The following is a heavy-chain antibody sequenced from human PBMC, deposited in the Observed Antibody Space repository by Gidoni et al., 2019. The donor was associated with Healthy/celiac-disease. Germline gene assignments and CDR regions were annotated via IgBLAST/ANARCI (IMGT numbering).Heavy chain of an antibody. D-gene: IGHD2-15*01. CDR2: IYYSGST. CDR3: ARSGYCSGGSCYARRYYFDY. Sequence: QVQLQESGPGLVKPSETLSLTCTVSGGSISSYSWSWIRQPPGKGLEWIGYIYYSGSTNYNPSLKSRVTISVDTSKNQFALKLSSVTAADTAVYYCARSGYCSGGSCYARRYYFDYWGQGTLVTVSS. CDR1: GGSISSYS. V-gene: IGHV4-59*01. J-gene: IGHJ4*02.